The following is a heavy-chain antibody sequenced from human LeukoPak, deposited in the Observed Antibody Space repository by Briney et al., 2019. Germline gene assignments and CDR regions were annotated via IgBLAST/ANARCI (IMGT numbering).Heavy chain of an antibody. V-gene: IGHV3-30-3*01. CDR2: ISYDGSNK. D-gene: IGHD6-19*01. Sequence: PGGSLRLSCAASGFTFSSYATHWVRQAPGKGLEWVAVISYDGSNKYYADSVKGRFTISRDNSKNTLYLQMNSLRAEDTAVYYCATSVALDYWGQGTLVTVSS. CDR1: GFTFSSYA. J-gene: IGHJ4*02. CDR3: ATSVALDY.